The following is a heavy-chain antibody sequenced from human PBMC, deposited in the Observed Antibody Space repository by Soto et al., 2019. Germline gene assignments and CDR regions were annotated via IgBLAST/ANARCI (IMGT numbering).Heavy chain of an antibody. CDR3: SRGGYYDLFDY. CDR1: GGSISSYY. V-gene: IGHV4-4*07. CDR2: IYTSGST. D-gene: IGHD3-22*01. Sequence: QVQLQESGPGLVKPSETLSLTCTVSGGSISSYYWSWIRQPAGEGLEWIGRIYTSGSTNYNPSLQSRVTMSVDKSKNQFSLKLSSVPAADTAVYYCSRGGYYDLFDYWGQGTLVTVSS. J-gene: IGHJ4*02.